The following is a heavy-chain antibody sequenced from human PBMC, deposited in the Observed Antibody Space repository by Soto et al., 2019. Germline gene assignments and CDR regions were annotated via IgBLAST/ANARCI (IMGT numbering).Heavy chain of an antibody. CDR1: GYTFTDHY. Sequence: ASVKVSCKTSGYTFTDHYIHWVRQAPGQGLEWMGWIDVKNGDTKYAQRFQDSVIMTRDTSIATTHLEMTRLTSDDTAVYHCARGTGSSWFDNWGQGTQVTVSS. J-gene: IGHJ5*02. D-gene: IGHD3-10*01. CDR3: ARGTGSSWFDN. CDR2: IDVKNGDT. V-gene: IGHV1-2*02.